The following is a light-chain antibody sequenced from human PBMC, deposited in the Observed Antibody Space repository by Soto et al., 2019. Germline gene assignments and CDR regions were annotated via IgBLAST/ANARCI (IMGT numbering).Light chain of an antibody. CDR2: KAS. J-gene: IGKJ1*01. Sequence: DIQMTQSPSTLSASVGDRVTITCLASQSISSWLAWYQQKPGKAPKLLIYKASNLESGVPSRFSGSQSGTEFTLTISSLQPDDFATYFCQQYNDYSPRTFGQGTKVEIK. CDR3: QQYNDYSPRT. V-gene: IGKV1-5*03. CDR1: QSISSW.